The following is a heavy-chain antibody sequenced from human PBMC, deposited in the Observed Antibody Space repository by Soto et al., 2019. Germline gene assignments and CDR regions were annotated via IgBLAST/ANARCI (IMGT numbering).Heavy chain of an antibody. CDR2: ISPKSGSI. V-gene: IGHV1-18*01. Sequence: ASVKVSCKTSGYTFTRNGISWALQAPGQGLEWMGWISPKSGSIKYAQKFQGRVIMTTDTSTSTAYMELRSLRSDDTAVYYCVKDRDSNSWPSRDVWGPGTTVTVSS. D-gene: IGHD3-22*01. CDR1: GYTFTRNG. J-gene: IGHJ6*02. CDR3: VKDRDSNSWPSRDV.